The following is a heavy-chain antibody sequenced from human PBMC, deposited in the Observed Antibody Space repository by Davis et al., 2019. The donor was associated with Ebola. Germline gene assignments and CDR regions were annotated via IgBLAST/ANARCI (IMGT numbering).Heavy chain of an antibody. CDR2: ISSNGGST. CDR1: GFTFSSYA. CDR3: TSSSSLSGYDEDY. V-gene: IGHV3-64*04. J-gene: IGHJ4*02. Sequence: GGSLRLSCSASGFTFSSYAMHWVRQAPGKGLEYVSAISSNGGSTYYADSVKGRFTISRDDSKNTAYLQMNSLKTEDTAVYYCTSSSSLSGYDEDYWGQGTLVTVSS. D-gene: IGHD5-12*01.